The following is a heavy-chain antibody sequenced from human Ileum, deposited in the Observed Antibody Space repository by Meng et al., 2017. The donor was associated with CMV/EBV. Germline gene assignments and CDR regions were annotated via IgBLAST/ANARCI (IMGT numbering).Heavy chain of an antibody. Sequence: ASVKVSCKASGYSFTSYGISWVRLFPGQGLEWMAWISGYNGKTNIARTRQDRVIVTADTTTNKAYMELRSLRSDDTDVYYCARDGPDYGEYRNFDYWGQGTQVTVSS. CDR3: ARDGPDYGEYRNFDY. CDR2: ISGYNGKT. CDR1: GYSFTSYG. D-gene: IGHD4-17*01. J-gene: IGHJ4*02. V-gene: IGHV1-18*01.